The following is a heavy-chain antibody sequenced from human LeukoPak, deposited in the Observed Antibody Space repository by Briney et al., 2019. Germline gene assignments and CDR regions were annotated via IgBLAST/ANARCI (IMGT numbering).Heavy chain of an antibody. CDR2: ISAYNGNT. CDR1: GYTFTSYG. Sequence: GASVKVSCKASGYTFTSYGISWVLQAPGHGLEWMGWISAYNGNTNYAQKLQGRVTMTTDTSTSTAYMELRSLRSDDTAVYYCARDGDPKYYYDSRGYYSYWGQGTLVTVSS. D-gene: IGHD3-22*01. CDR3: ARDGDPKYYYDSRGYYSY. J-gene: IGHJ4*02. V-gene: IGHV1-18*01.